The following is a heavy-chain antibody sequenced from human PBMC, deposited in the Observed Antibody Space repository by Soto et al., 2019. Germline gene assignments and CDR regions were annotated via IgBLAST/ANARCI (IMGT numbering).Heavy chain of an antibody. V-gene: IGHV4-59*01. CDR1: GGSISSYY. D-gene: IGHD1-7*01. J-gene: IGHJ5*02. CDR2: IYYSGIT. CDR3: AAGSNCNYHQDGWFDP. Sequence: QVQLQESGPGLVKPSETLSLTCTVYGGSISSYYWCWIRQPQGKGLQWIGYIYYSGITNYNPSLKSRVTISVDTSKNQFSLKLSSVTAPDTAVYYCAAGSNCNYHQDGWFDPWGQGTLVTVSS.